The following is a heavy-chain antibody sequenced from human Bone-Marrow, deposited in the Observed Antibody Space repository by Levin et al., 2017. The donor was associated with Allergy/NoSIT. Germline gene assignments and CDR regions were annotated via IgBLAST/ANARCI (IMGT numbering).Heavy chain of an antibody. J-gene: IGHJ2*01. Sequence: GASVKVSCKGSGYSFPSYWIGWVRQMPGKGLEWMGVIYPGDSDTRYSPSFQGQVTISADKSITTAYLQWSSLKASDTAMYYCARPPLGAAAGTRWYFDRWGRGTLVTVSS. D-gene: IGHD6-13*01. CDR3: ARPPLGAAAGTRWYFDR. CDR2: IYPGDSDT. CDR1: GYSFPSYW. V-gene: IGHV5-51*01.